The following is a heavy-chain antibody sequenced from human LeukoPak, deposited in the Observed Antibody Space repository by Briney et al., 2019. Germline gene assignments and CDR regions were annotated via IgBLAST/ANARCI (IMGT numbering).Heavy chain of an antibody. J-gene: IGHJ5*02. CDR3: ARGIVGVSNWFDP. D-gene: IGHD1-26*01. CDR2: INPNSGGT. V-gene: IGHV1-2*02. CDR1: GYTFTGYY. Sequence: ASVKVSCKASGYTFTGYYMHWVRQAPGQGLEWMGWINPNSGGTNYAQKFQGRVTMTRDTSIGTAYMELSRLRSDDTAVYYCARGIVGVSNWFDPWGQGTLVTVSS.